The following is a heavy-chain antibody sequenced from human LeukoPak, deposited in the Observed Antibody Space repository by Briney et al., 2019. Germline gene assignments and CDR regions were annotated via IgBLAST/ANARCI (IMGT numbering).Heavy chain of an antibody. D-gene: IGHD4-11*01. CDR2: ISSDGKNE. Sequence: PGGSLRLSCAASGFTFSSYAMHWVRQAPGKGLEWVALISSDGKNELYSNSVKGRFSISRDTSENAPYLQMNRLRPEDTATYFCARQGGSLNYHFNYLDVWGRGTTVTVSS. CDR1: GFTFSSYA. CDR3: ARQGGSLNYHFNYLDV. J-gene: IGHJ6*03. V-gene: IGHV3-30*10.